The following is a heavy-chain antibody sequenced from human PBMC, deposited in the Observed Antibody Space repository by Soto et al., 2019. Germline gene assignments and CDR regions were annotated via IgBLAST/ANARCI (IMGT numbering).Heavy chain of an antibody. V-gene: IGHV4-59*01. CDR1: GGSISSYY. CDR2: IYYSGST. D-gene: IGHD5-12*01. CDR3: ASLYSGYDRFDY. J-gene: IGHJ4*02. Sequence: SETLSLTCTVSGGSISSYYWSWIRQPPGKGLEWIGYIYYSGSTNYNPSLKSRVTISVDTSKNQFSLKLSSVTAADTAVYYCASLYSGYDRFDYWGQGTLVTVSS.